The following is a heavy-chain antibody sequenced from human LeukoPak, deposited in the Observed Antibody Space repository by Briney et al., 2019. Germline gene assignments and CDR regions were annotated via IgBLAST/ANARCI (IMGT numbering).Heavy chain of an antibody. CDR2: INPNSGGT. J-gene: IGHJ5*02. D-gene: IGHD3-16*02. CDR1: GHTFTGYY. Sequence: ASVKVSCKASGHTFTGYYMHWVRQAPGQGLEWMGWINPNSGGTNYAQKFQGRVTMTRDTSISTAYMELSRLRSDDTAVYYCARDSVWGSYRLPRFDPWGQGTLVTVSS. V-gene: IGHV1-2*02. CDR3: ARDSVWGSYRLPRFDP.